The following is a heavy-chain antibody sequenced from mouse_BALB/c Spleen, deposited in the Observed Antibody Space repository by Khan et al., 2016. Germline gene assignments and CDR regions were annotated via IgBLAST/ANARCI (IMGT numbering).Heavy chain of an antibody. CDR1: GYSFTGYY. Sequence: VQLKQSGPDLVKPGASVNISCKASGYSFTGYYMHWVKESHGKSLEWIGRVNPNNGGTSYNQKFKGNAILTVDKSSSIAYMELRSLTSEDSAVYDCERMGGDYVGWGQGTTLTVSS. CDR3: ERMGGDYVG. V-gene: IGHV1-26*01. J-gene: IGHJ2*01. CDR2: VNPNNGGT. D-gene: IGHD2-13*01.